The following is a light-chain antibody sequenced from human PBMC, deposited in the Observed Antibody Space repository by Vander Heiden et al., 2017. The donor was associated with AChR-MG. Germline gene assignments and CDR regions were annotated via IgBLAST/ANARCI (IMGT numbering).Light chain of an antibody. V-gene: IGKV4-1*01. CDR1: QSVLHSSDNKNY. CDR3: QQYYNFPLT. J-gene: IGKJ4*01. Sequence: DIVMTQSPDSLAVSLGERATINCTSSQSVLHSSDNKNYLTWYQQKPGQPPQLLMYWASTRESGVPDRFSGSGSGTEFTLTITSLQAGDVAVYYCQQYYNFPLTFGGGTKVEIK. CDR2: WAS.